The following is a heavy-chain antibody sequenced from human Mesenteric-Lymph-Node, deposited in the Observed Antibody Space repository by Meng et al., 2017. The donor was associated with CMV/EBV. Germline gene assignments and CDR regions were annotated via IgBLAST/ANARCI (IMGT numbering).Heavy chain of an antibody. CDR1: GYAFTNYY. Sequence: ASVKVSCKASGYAFTNYYMHWVRQAPGQGLEWMAIINPSGGSSSYAQKFQGRITMTSDTSTSTVYMELSSLRFEDTAVYYCARDGVTVSSYYHYGMDIWGQGTTVTVSS. CDR2: INPSGGSS. V-gene: IGHV1-46*01. CDR3: ARDGVTVSSYYHYGMDI. J-gene: IGHJ6*02. D-gene: IGHD4-11*01.